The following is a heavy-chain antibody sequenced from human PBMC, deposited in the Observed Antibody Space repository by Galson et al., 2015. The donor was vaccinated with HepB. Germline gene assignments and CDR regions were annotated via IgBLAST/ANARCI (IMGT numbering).Heavy chain of an antibody. CDR3: ARRYSSGFRDAFDI. CDR1: GYSFTSYW. Sequence: QSGAEVKKPGESLKISCKGSGYSFTSYWIAWVRQTPGKGLEWMGIAYPSDSDTRYSPSFQGQVTISADKSITTAYLQWSSLKASDTAIYYCARRYSSGFRDAFDIWGQGTVVTVSS. J-gene: IGHJ3*02. D-gene: IGHD6-19*01. V-gene: IGHV5-51*01. CDR2: AYPSDSDT.